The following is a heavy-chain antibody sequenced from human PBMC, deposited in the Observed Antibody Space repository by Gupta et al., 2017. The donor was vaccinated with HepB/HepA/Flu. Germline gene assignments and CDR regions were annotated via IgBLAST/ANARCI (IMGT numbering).Heavy chain of an antibody. CDR3: TRDGYYDSTGYY. J-gene: IGHJ4*02. D-gene: IGHD3-22*01. CDR1: GFTFSSYW. V-gene: IGHV3-7*01. Sequence: EVQLVESGGGLVQPGGSLRLSCAASGFTFSSYWMRWVRQAPGKGLEWVANIKSDGRETHYVDSVKGRFTISRDNAKNSLYLQMDSLRAEDTAVFYCTRDGYYDSTGYYWGQGTLVTVSS. CDR2: IKSDGRET.